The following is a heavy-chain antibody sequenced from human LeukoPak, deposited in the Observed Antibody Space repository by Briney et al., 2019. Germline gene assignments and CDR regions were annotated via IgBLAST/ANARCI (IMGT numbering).Heavy chain of an antibody. CDR2: IKQDGSEK. J-gene: IGHJ5*02. Sequence: PGGSLRLSCAASGFTFSSYWMSWVRQAPGKGLEWVANIKQDGSEKYYVDSVKGRFTISRDNAKNSLYLQMNSLRAEDTALYYCARDKDQYDFWSGFRSNWFDPWGQGTLVTVSS. D-gene: IGHD3-3*01. V-gene: IGHV3-7*03. CDR1: GFTFSSYW. CDR3: ARDKDQYDFWSGFRSNWFDP.